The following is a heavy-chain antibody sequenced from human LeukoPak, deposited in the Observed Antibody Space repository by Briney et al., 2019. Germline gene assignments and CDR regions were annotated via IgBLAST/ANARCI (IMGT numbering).Heavy chain of an antibody. CDR2: ISITSNTI. V-gene: IGHV3-48*03. J-gene: IGHJ4*02. D-gene: IGHD1-7*01. CDR3: ARGEPHSELRSD. Sequence: GGSLRLSCAASGFSFRDYEMNWVRQAPGKGLDWVSYISITSNTIHYADSVKGRFTISRDNTKNSLYLQMTRLRAEDTAVYYCARGEPHSELRSDWGQGTLVTVSS. CDR1: GFSFRDYE.